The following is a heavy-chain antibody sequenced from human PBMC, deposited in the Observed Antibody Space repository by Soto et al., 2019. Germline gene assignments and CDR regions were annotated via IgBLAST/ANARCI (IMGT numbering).Heavy chain of an antibody. D-gene: IGHD1-1*01. Sequence: QVHLQESGPGLVKPSGTLSLTCAVSGAPISSGSWWRWVRQPPGEGLEWIGEIFHDGSTNYNPSLKSRVTMSVDKSKNYFSLELTSVTAADTALYYCARDEYNDSSDWGQGTLVTVSS. V-gene: IGHV4-4*02. CDR3: ARDEYNDSSD. J-gene: IGHJ4*02. CDR2: IFHDGST. CDR1: GAPISSGSW.